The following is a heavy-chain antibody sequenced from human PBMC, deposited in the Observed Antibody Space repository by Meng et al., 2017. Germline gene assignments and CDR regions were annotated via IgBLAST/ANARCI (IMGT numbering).Heavy chain of an antibody. CDR1: GYTFPSYG. CDR2: ISAYNGNT. Sequence: QVQFVQVGAEVREPGVPVEVSCKASGYTFPSYGSSWVLQAPGQGLEWMGWISAYNGNTNYAQKLQGRVTMTTDTSTSTAYMELRSLRSDDTAVYYCVLWFGELSFDYWGQGTLVTVSS. J-gene: IGHJ4*02. V-gene: IGHV1-18*01. CDR3: VLWFGELSFDY. D-gene: IGHD3-10*01.